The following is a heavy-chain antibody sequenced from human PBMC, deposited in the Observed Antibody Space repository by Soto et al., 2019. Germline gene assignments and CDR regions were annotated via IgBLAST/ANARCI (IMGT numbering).Heavy chain of an antibody. J-gene: IGHJ5*02. V-gene: IGHV1-18*04. Sequence: ASVKVSCKASGYTFTSYGISWVRQAPGQGLEWMGWISAYNGNTNYAQKLQGRVTMTTDTSTSTAYMELRSLRSDDTAVYYCARDRGDYYCSGSYYNNIIDWFDPWGQGTLVTVSS. CDR2: ISAYNGNT. CDR3: ARDRGDYYCSGSYYNNIIDWFDP. D-gene: IGHD3-10*01. CDR1: GYTFTSYG.